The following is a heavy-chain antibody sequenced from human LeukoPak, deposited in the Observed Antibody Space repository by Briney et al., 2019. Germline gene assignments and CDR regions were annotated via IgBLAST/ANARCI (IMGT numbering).Heavy chain of an antibody. D-gene: IGHD1-26*01. J-gene: IGHJ6*03. CDR2: ISSNGGST. CDR3: ARDLRLGANYYYYYMDV. CDR1: GFTFSSYA. Sequence: GGSLRLSCAASGFTFSSYAMHWVRQAPGKGLEYVSAISSNGGSTYYANSVKGRFTISRDNSKNTLYLQMGSLRAEDMAVYYCARDLRLGANYYYYYMDVWGKGTTVTVSS. V-gene: IGHV3-64*01.